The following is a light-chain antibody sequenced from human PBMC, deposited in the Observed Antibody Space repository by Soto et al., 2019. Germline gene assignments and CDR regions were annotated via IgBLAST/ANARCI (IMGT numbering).Light chain of an antibody. Sequence: QSVLTQPPSASATPGQRVTISCHGSNSNIGNDFVHWYQQFPGTTPKLLIYKNNQRPSGVPDRFSGSKSGTSASLAISGLRSEDEAYYYCVGWDASLNGYVFGGGTKVTV. CDR3: VGWDASLNGYV. V-gene: IGLV1-47*01. J-gene: IGLJ1*01. CDR1: NSNIGNDF. CDR2: KNN.